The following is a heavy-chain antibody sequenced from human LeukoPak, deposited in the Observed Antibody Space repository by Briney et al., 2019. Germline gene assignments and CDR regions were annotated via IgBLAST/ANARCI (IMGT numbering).Heavy chain of an antibody. J-gene: IGHJ4*02. D-gene: IGHD4-23*01. CDR2: INSDGRST. CDR3: ARSAYPGNSVIED. CDR1: GFTFDRFA. Sequence: GGSLRLSCSASGFTFDRFAMHWVRQAPGKGLVWVSRINSDGRSTNYADSVKGRFTISRDNAKNTLYLQMNSLRAEDTAVYYCARSAYPGNSVIEDWGRGILVTVSS. V-gene: IGHV3-74*01.